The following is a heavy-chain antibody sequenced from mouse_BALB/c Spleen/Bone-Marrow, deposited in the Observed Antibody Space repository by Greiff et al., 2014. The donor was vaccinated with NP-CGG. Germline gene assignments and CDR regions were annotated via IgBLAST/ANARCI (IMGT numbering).Heavy chain of an antibody. Sequence: SGAELVRPGSSVKISCKASGYAFSSYWMNWVKQRPGQGLEWIGQIYPGDGDTNYNGKFKGKATLTADKSSSTAYMQLSSLTSEDSAVYFCASGGNYYAMDYWGQGTSVTVSS. CDR1: GYAFSSYW. J-gene: IGHJ4*01. D-gene: IGHD2-1*01. V-gene: IGHV1-80*01. CDR2: IYPGDGDT. CDR3: ASGGNYYAMDY.